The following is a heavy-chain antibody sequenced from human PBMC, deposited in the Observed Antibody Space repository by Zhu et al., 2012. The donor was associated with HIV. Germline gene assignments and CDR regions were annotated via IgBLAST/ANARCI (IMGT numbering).Heavy chain of an antibody. D-gene: IGHD1-26*01. Sequence: QVLLQESGPGLVKPSETLSLTCTVSGGTISSSSYFWGWVRQTPGKGLEWIGSAYHGGTTYYTPSLMSRLTISVDTSKNQCSLRLSSVTAADTGLYYCAKVGGTSPWVQQGAYYFDYWGQGSLVTVSS. CDR3: AKVGGTSPWVQQGAYYFDY. J-gene: IGHJ4*02. V-gene: IGHV4-39*01. CDR1: GGTISSSSYF. CDR2: AYHGGTT.